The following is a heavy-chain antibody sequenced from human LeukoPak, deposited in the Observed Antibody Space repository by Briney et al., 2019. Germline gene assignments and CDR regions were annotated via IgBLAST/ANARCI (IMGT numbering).Heavy chain of an antibody. D-gene: IGHD6-19*01. V-gene: IGHV1-69*04. CDR3: ASSTVNIIAVAGTRNYYGMDV. CDR1: GGTFSSYA. Sequence: ASVKVSCKASGGTFSSYAISWVRQAPGQGLEWMGRIIPILGIANYAQKFQGRVTITADKSTSTAYMELSSLRSEDTAVYYCASSTVNIIAVAGTRNYYGMDVWGQGTTVTVSS. CDR2: IIPILGIA. J-gene: IGHJ6*02.